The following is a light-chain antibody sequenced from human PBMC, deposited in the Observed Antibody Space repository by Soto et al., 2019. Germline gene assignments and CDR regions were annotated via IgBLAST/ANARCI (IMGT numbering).Light chain of an antibody. J-gene: IGKJ1*01. Sequence: EIVLTQSPGTLSLSPGETATLSCRASQTVGTNFLAWYQQKPGQAPRLLMFGTSNRATDIPDRFGGSGSGTDFTLTISRLEPEDFAVYYYQQYGSAPLTFGQGTKVDIK. CDR3: QQYGSAPLT. V-gene: IGKV3-20*01. CDR1: QTVGTNF. CDR2: GTS.